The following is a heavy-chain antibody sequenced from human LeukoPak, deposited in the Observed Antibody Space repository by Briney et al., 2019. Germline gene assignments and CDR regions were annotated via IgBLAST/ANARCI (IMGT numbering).Heavy chain of an antibody. CDR1: GGSISSSSYY. CDR3: ARGPYDFWPWDY. D-gene: IGHD3-3*01. Sequence: SETLSLTCTVSGGSISSSSYYWSWIRQPPGKGLEWIGYIYYSGSTNYNPSLKSRVTISVDTSKNQFSLKLSSVTAADTAVYYCARGPYDFWPWDYWGQGTLVTVSS. V-gene: IGHV4-61*01. CDR2: IYYSGST. J-gene: IGHJ4*02.